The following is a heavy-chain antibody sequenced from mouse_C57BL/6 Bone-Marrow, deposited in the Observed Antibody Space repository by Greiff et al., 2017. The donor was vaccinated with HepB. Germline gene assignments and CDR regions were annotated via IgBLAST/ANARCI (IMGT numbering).Heavy chain of an antibody. Sequence: VQLQQSGPELVKPGASVKISCKASGYTFTDYYMNWVKQSHGKSLEWIGDINPNNGGTSYNQKFKGKATLTVDKSSSTAYMELRSLTSEDSAVYYCARLGGLYDGYYSFAYWGQGTLVTVSA. D-gene: IGHD2-3*01. CDR1: GYTFTDYY. CDR3: ARLGGLYDGYYSFAY. J-gene: IGHJ3*01. CDR2: INPNNGGT. V-gene: IGHV1-26*01.